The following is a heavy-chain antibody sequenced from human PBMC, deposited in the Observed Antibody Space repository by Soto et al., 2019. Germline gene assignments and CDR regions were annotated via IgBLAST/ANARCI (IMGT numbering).Heavy chain of an antibody. CDR1: VGSISSSNW. J-gene: IGHJ4*02. Sequence: SETLSITGAVSVGSISSSNWWSCVRQPPGKGLEWIGEIYHSGSTNYNPALKSRVTISVDKSKNQFSLKLSSVTAADTAVYYCARNQLWGFYYFDYWGQGTLVTVSS. D-gene: IGHD5-18*01. CDR3: ARNQLWGFYYFDY. V-gene: IGHV4-4*02. CDR2: IYHSGST.